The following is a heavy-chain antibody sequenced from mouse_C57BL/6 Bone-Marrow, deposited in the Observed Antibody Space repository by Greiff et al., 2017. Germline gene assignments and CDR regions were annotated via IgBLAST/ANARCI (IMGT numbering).Heavy chain of an antibody. D-gene: IGHD1-1*01. J-gene: IGHJ3*01. CDR2: ISYDGSN. CDR1: GYSITSGYY. Sequence: EVKLQESGPGLVKPSQSLSLTCSVTGYSITSGYYWNWIRQFPGNKLEWMGYISYDGSNNYNPSLKNRISITRDTSKNQFFLKLNSVTTEDTATYYCARGVYYYGSSPWFAYWGQGTLVTVSA. CDR3: ARGVYYYGSSPWFAY. V-gene: IGHV3-6*01.